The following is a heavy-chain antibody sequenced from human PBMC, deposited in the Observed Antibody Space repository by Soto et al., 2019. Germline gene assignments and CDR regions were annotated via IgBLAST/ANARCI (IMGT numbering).Heavy chain of an antibody. CDR2: INHSGST. V-gene: IGHV4-34*01. CDR3: ARGLSGYYSLSYFQH. CDR1: GGSFSGYY. J-gene: IGHJ1*01. Sequence: QVQLQQWGAGLLKPSETLSLTCAVYGGSFSGYYWSWIRQPPGKGLEWIGEINHSGSTNYNPSLKSRVTISVDTSKNQFSLKLSSVTAADTAVYYCARGLSGYYSLSYFQHWGQGTLVTVSS. D-gene: IGHD3-22*01.